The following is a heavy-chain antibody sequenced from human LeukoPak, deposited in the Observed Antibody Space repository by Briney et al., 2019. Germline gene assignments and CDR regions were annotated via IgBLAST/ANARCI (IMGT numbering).Heavy chain of an antibody. CDR1: GFTFSSYG. V-gene: IGHV3-33*01. CDR3: ARDLNLSGWYYYYGMDV. J-gene: IGHJ6*02. D-gene: IGHD6-19*01. CDR2: IWYDGSNE. Sequence: GRSLRLSCAASGFTFSSYGMHWVRQAPGKGLEWVAVIWYDGSNEYYADSVKGRFTISRDNSKNTLYLQMNSLRAEDTAVYYCARDLNLSGWYYYYGMDVWGQGTTVTVSS.